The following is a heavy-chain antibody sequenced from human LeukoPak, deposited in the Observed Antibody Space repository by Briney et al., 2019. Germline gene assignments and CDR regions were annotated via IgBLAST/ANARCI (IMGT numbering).Heavy chain of an antibody. D-gene: IGHD3-3*01. J-gene: IGHJ4*02. Sequence: SETLSLTCTVSGGSISTYYWSWIRQAPGKGLEWIGYIYYTGSTNYNASLKSRVTISVDTSKNQFSLKLSSVTAADTVVYYCARAGYDFWSRYYRFFDYWGQGTLVTVSS. CDR1: GGSISTYY. CDR2: IYYTGST. CDR3: ARAGYDFWSRYYRFFDY. V-gene: IGHV4-59*01.